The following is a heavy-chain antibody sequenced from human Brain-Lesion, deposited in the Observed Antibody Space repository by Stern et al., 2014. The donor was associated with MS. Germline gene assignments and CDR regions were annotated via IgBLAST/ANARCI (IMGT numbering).Heavy chain of an antibody. CDR2: IHASGSD. V-gene: IGHV4-61*02. D-gene: IGHD5-18*01. J-gene: IGHJ4*02. CDR1: GGSISSGSDY. CDR3: ASGYRIFDY. Sequence: QVQLQESGPGLVKPSQTLSLTCTVSGGSISSGSDYWSWIRQPVGKGLDWIGRIHASGSDFYPPSLKSGVTLSTDTSMNQFSLKLNSATAADTAIYYCASGYRIFDYWGQGILVTVSS.